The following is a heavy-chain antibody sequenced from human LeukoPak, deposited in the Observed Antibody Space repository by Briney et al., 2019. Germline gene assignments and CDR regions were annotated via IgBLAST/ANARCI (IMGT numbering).Heavy chain of an antibody. CDR3: ARAVGACSSGLCYYAMDV. Sequence: SETLSLTCFVSGGSISGSHWSWIRQPPGKGLEWIGYIHYTGSTDYNPSLRSRVTLSIDMSKNQFSLRLSSMTAADTAVYYCARAVGACSSGLCYYAMDVWGQGTTVTVS. D-gene: IGHD2-21*02. CDR1: GGSISGSH. CDR2: IHYTGST. V-gene: IGHV4-59*01. J-gene: IGHJ6*02.